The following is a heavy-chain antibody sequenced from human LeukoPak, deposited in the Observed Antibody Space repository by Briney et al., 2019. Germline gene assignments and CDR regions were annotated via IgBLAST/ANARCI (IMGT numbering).Heavy chain of an antibody. CDR2: INHSGST. Sequence: SETLSLTCAVYGGSFSGYYWSWIRQPPGKGLEWIGEINHSGSTNYNPSLKSRVTISVDTSKNQFSLKLSSVTAADTAVYYCARGRYCSSTSCYYPNWFDPWGQGTLVTVSS. J-gene: IGHJ5*02. V-gene: IGHV4-34*01. CDR1: GGSFSGYY. CDR3: ARGRYCSSTSCYYPNWFDP. D-gene: IGHD2-2*01.